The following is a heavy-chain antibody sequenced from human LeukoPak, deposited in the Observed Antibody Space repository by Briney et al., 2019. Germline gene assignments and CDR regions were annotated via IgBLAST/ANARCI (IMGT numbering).Heavy chain of an antibody. Sequence: GGSLRRSCAASGFTCSNAWRSWVRQAPGKGLEWVGRIKSKTAGGRTDYAAPVKGRFTISRDDSKNTLYLQMSSLKTEDTAVYYCTTDKGDYFDYWGQGTLVTVSS. CDR1: GFTCSNAW. CDR3: TTDKGDYFDY. J-gene: IGHJ4*02. CDR2: IKSKTAGGRT. V-gene: IGHV3-15*01.